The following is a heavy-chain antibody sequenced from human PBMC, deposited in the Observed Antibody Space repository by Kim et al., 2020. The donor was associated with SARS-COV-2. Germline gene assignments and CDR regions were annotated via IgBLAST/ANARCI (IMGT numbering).Heavy chain of an antibody. V-gene: IGHV3-48*03. Sequence: GGSLRLSCAASGFTFTSHRMNWVRQAPGKGLEWISCIFTGGAPEHDAASVNGRFAISRDADKTSLFLQISSLSADDTAVYYFACEYISSYHAFDFWGQG. D-gene: IGHD6-6*01. CDR2: IFTGGAPE. CDR1: GFTFTSHR. CDR3: ACEYISSYHAFDF. J-gene: IGHJ4*02.